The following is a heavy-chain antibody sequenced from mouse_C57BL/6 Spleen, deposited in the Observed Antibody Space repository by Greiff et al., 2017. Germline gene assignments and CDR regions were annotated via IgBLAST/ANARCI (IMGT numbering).Heavy chain of an antibody. V-gene: IGHV2-2*01. CDR1: GFSLTSYG. Sequence: VHLVESGPGLVQPSQSLSITCTVSGFSLTSYGVHWVRQSPGKGLEWLGVIWSGGSTDYNAAFISRLSISKDNSKSQVFFKMNSLQADDTAIYYCASDITTLVESFAYWGQGTLVTVSA. CDR3: ASDITTLVESFAY. D-gene: IGHD1-1*01. J-gene: IGHJ3*01. CDR2: IWSGGST.